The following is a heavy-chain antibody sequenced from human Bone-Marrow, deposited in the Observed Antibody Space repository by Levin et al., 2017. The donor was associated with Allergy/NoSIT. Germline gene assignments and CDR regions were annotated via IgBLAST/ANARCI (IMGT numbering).Heavy chain of an antibody. CDR3: ARAKWSLSGTVATPSYCLDV. CDR1: GGSMSSGGYS. V-gene: IGHV4-30-2*01. D-gene: IGHD1-26*01. J-gene: IGHJ6*03. CDR2: IYYRGST. Sequence: SETLSLTCVVSGGSMSSGGYSWSWVRQPPGKGLEWIGYIYYRGSTYYNPSLKSRITMSVDRSKNQFSLNLDSVTAADTAVYYWARAKWSLSGTVATPSYCLDVWGKGTTVTVSS.